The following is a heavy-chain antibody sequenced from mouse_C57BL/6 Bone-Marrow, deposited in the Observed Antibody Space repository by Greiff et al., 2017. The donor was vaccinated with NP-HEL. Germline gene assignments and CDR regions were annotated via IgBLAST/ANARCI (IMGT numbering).Heavy chain of an antibody. J-gene: IGHJ4*01. CDR3: TPPLPSMDY. D-gene: IGHD5-5*01. V-gene: IGHV5-6*01. CDR2: ISSGGSYT. Sequence: EVHLVESGGDLVKPGGSLKLSCAASGFTFSSYGMSWVRQTPDKRLEWVATISSGGSYTYYPDSMKGRFPISSHNAKNTLYLQMSSLKSEDTAMYYRTPPLPSMDYWGQGTSVTVSA. CDR1: GFTFSSYG.